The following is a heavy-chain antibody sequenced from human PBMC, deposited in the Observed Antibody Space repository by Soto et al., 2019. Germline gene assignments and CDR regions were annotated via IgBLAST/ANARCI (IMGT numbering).Heavy chain of an antibody. V-gene: IGHV1-69*13. CDR1: GGSFSNCA. Sequence: ASVKVSCKTSGGSFSNCAISWVRQAPGQGLEWMGAIIPMFGTANYAQMFQGRVTITADESTNTAYMEVSSLRSEDSAVYYCARGATVTREYFYGMDVWGQGTTVTVSS. CDR3: ARGATVTREYFYGMDV. D-gene: IGHD4-4*01. J-gene: IGHJ6*02. CDR2: IIPMFGTA.